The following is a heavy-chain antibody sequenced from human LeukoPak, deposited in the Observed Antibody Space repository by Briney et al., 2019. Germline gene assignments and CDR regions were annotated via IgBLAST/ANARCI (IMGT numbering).Heavy chain of an antibody. D-gene: IGHD1-1*01. J-gene: IGHJ4*02. Sequence: SVKVSCKASGGTFSSYAISWVRQAPGQGLEWMGGIIPIFGTANYAQKFQGRVTITTDESTSTAYMELSSLRSEETAVYYCARGPELERFDYWGQGTLVTVSS. CDR3: ARGPELERFDY. CDR2: IIPIFGTA. CDR1: GGTFSSYA. V-gene: IGHV1-69*05.